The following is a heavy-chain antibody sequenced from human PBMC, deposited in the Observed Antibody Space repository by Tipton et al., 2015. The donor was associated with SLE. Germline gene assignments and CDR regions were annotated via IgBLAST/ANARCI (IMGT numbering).Heavy chain of an antibody. CDR3: ASLTYYDFWSGSYGMDV. J-gene: IGHJ6*02. CDR2: IYYSGST. D-gene: IGHD3-3*01. CDR1: GGSISSSSYY. V-gene: IGHV4-39*07. Sequence: LSLTCTVSGGSISSSSYYWGWIRQPPGKGLEWIGSIYYSGSTYYNPSLKSRVTISVDTSKNQFSLKLSSVTAADTAVYYCASLTYYDFWSGSYGMDVWGQGTTVTVSS.